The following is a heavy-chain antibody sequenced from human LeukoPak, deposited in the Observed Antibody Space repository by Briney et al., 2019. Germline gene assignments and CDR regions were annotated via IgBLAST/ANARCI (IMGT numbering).Heavy chain of an antibody. CDR3: AKGIAAARWFGMDV. J-gene: IGHJ6*02. Sequence: GGSLRLSCAASGFTFSSYAMHWVRQAPGKGLEWVAVISYDGSNKYYADSVKGRFTISRDNSKNTLYLQMNSLRAEDTAVYYCAKGIAAARWFGMDVWGQGTTVTVSS. D-gene: IGHD6-13*01. CDR2: ISYDGSNK. CDR1: GFTFSSYA. V-gene: IGHV3-30*04.